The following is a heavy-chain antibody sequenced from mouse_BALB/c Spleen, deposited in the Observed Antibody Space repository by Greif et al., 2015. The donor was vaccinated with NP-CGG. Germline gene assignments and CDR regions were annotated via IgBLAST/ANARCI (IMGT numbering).Heavy chain of an antibody. CDR1: GYTFTSYW. D-gene: IGHD2-14*01. CDR2: INPSTGYT. Sequence: VMLVESGAELAKPGASVKMSCKASGYTFTSYWMHWVKQRPGQGLEWIGYINPSTGYTEYNQKFKDKATLTADKSSSTAYMQLSSLTSEDSAVYYCARSGDFDYRYYAMDYWGQGTSVTVSS. CDR3: ARSGDFDYRYYAMDY. J-gene: IGHJ4*01. V-gene: IGHV1-7*01.